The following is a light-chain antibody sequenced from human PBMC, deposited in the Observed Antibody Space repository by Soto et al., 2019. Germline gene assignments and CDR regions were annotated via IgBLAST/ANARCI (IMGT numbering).Light chain of an antibody. CDR2: EVT. CDR3: SSYAGSTPYV. CDR1: NSDVGGYNY. V-gene: IGLV2-8*01. Sequence: SVLTQPPSASGSPGQSVTISCTGTNSDVGGYNYVSWYQQHPGKAPKLMIYEVTKRPSGVPDRFSGSKSGNTASLTVSGLQAEDEADYYCSSYAGSTPYVFGTGTKVTVL. J-gene: IGLJ1*01.